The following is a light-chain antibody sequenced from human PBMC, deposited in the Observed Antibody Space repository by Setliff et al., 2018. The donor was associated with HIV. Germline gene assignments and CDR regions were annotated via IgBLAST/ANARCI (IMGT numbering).Light chain of an antibody. J-gene: IGLJ3*02. CDR3: STWDSSLSGRV. V-gene: IGLV1-44*01. CDR2: GNS. CDR1: SNNVGNQP. Sequence: SVSGTVGQKVTLSCSGKSNNVGNQPVTWYQQISHGTPRSVMFGNSLPSGIPDRFTASKSGTTASLTISGLQPEDEAYYYCSTWDSSLSGRVFGGGTKSPS.